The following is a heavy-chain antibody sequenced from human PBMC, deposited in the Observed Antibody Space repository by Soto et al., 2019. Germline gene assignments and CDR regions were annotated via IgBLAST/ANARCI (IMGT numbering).Heavy chain of an antibody. D-gene: IGHD3-16*01. J-gene: IGHJ3*02. CDR3: AREGWDDYVWGSGDAFDI. CDR1: GYTFTSYG. Sequence: QVQLVQSGAEVKKPGASVKVSCKASGYTFTSYGISWVRQAPGQGLEWMGWISAYNGNTNYAQKLQGRVTMTTDTSTSTAYMELRSLRSDDTAVYYCAREGWDDYVWGSGDAFDIWGQGTMVTVSS. V-gene: IGHV1-18*01. CDR2: ISAYNGNT.